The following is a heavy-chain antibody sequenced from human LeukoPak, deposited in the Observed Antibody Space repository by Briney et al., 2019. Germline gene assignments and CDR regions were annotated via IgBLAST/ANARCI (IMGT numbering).Heavy chain of an antibody. V-gene: IGHV3-21*01. CDR1: GFTFSSYG. Sequence: GGSLRLSCAASGFTFSSYGMNWVRQAPGKGLEWVSSISSSSSNIYYADSVKGRFTISRDNSKNSLYLQMNSLRPEDTAVYYCERDIWPPYGSGSYYGYCLDYWGQGTLVTISS. D-gene: IGHD3-10*01. CDR2: ISSSSSNI. J-gene: IGHJ4*02. CDR3: ERDIWPPYGSGSYYGYCLDY.